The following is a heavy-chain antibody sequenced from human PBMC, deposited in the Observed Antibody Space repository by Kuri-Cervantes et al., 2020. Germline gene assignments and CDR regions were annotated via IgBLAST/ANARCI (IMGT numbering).Heavy chain of an antibody. V-gene: IGHV4-30-4*01. CDR3: ARLGGNWAGDY. D-gene: IGHD7-27*01. J-gene: IGHJ4*02. Sequence: SETLSLTCTVSGGSISSGDYYWSWIRQPPGKGLEWIGYIYYSGSTYYNPSLKSRVTISVDTSKNQFSLKMSSVTAADTAVYYCARLGGNWAGDYWGQGTLVTVSS. CDR1: GGSISSGDYY. CDR2: IYYSGST.